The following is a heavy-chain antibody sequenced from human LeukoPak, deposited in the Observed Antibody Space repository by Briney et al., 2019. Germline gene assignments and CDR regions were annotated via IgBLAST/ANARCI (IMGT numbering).Heavy chain of an antibody. D-gene: IGHD2-15*01. CDR3: AKDWRGGRGYYSYYYYMDV. V-gene: IGHV3-23*01. J-gene: IGHJ6*03. CDR2: ISGSGGST. Sequence: PGGSLRLSCAASGFTFSSYAMSWVRQAPGKGLEWVSAISGSGGSTYYADSVKGRFTISRDNSKNTLYLQMNSLRAEDTAVYYCAKDWRGGRGYYSYYYYMDVWGKGTTVTVSS. CDR1: GFTFSSYA.